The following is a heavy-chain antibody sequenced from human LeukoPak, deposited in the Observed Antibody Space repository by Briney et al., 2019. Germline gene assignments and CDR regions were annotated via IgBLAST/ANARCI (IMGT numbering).Heavy chain of an antibody. CDR3: ARVNGYCSGGSCYSGWFDP. D-gene: IGHD2-15*01. J-gene: IGHJ5*02. V-gene: IGHV1-18*01. Sequence: ASVTVSFKASGYTFTSYGISWVRQAPGQGLEWMGWISAYNGNTNYAQKLQGRVTMTTDTSTSTAYMELRSLRSDDTAVYYCARVNGYCSGGSCYSGWFDPWGQGTLVTVSS. CDR1: GYTFTSYG. CDR2: ISAYNGNT.